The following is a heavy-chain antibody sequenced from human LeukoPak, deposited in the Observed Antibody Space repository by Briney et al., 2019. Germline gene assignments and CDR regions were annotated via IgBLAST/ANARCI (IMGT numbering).Heavy chain of an antibody. J-gene: IGHJ4*02. CDR1: GFTFSSYG. Sequence: GRSLRLSCAASGFTFSSYGMHWVRQTPGKGLEWVAVISYDGSNKYYADSVKGRFTISRDNSKNTLYLQMNSLRAEDTAVYYCAKDGLPYSSGWHSDYWGQGTLVTVSS. D-gene: IGHD6-19*01. CDR3: AKDGLPYSSGWHSDY. V-gene: IGHV3-30*18. CDR2: ISYDGSNK.